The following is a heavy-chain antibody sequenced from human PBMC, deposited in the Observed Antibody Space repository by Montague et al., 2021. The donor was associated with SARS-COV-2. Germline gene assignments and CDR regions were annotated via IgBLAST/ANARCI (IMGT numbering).Heavy chain of an antibody. Sequence: SETLSLTGTVSGGSISSYYWSWIRQPPGKGLEWIGYIYYSGSINYNPSLKSRVTISVDTSKKQFSLKLSSVTAADTAVYYCARAGRVRFLEYGMDVWGQGTTVTVSS. CDR3: ARAGRVRFLEYGMDV. J-gene: IGHJ6*02. D-gene: IGHD3-3*01. V-gene: IGHV4-59*01. CDR1: GGSISSYY. CDR2: IYYSGSI.